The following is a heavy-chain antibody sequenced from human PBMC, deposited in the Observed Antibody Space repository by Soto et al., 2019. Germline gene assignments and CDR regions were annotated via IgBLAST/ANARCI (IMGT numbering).Heavy chain of an antibody. CDR2: ISYDGSNK. CDR3: ARDLRRERSTIFGAPRLHYYYYGMEV. Sequence: GGSLRLSCAASGFTFSSYAMHWVRQAPGKGLEWVAVISYDGSNKYYADSVKGRFTISRDNSKNTLYLQMNSLRAEDTAVYYCARDLRRERSTIFGAPRLHYYYYGMEVWGQGTTVTVSS. CDR1: GFTFSSYA. D-gene: IGHD3-3*01. V-gene: IGHV3-30-3*01. J-gene: IGHJ6*02.